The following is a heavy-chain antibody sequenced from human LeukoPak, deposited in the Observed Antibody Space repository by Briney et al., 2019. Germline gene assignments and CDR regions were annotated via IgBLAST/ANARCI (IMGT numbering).Heavy chain of an antibody. J-gene: IGHJ4*02. Sequence: GASVKISCKASGYTFTGYYMHWVRQAPGQGLEWMGWINPNSGGTNYAQKFQGRVTMTRDTSLTTAYMERSRVKSDDTAVYYCARGGRYCSSTTCYYDYWGQGTLVTVSS. CDR2: INPNSGGT. V-gene: IGHV1-2*02. CDR1: GYTFTGYY. CDR3: ARGGRYCSSTTCYYDY. D-gene: IGHD2-2*01.